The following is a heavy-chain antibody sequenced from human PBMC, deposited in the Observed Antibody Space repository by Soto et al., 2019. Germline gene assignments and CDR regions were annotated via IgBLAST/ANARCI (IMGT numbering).Heavy chain of an antibody. CDR3: ASGGEVATNFDY. Sequence: PSETLSLTCTVSGGSISSGGYYWSWIRQHPGKGLEWIGYIYYSGSTYYNPSLESRVTISVDTSKNQFSLKLSSVTAADTAVYYCASGGEVATNFDYWGQGTLVTVS. CDR1: GGSISSGGYY. CDR2: IYYSGST. V-gene: IGHV4-31*03. D-gene: IGHD5-12*01. J-gene: IGHJ4*02.